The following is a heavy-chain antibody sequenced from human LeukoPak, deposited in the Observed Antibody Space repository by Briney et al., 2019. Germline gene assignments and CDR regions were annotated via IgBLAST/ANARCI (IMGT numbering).Heavy chain of an antibody. J-gene: IGHJ5*02. Sequence: ASETLSLTCAVSGGSISSGGYSWSWIRQPPGKGLEWIGYIYYSGSTYYNPSLKSRVTISVDTSKNQLSLKLSSVTAADTAVYYCARESNYYGSGTGWFDPWGQGTLVTVSS. CDR2: IYYSGST. V-gene: IGHV4-30-4*07. CDR1: GGSISSGGYS. D-gene: IGHD3-10*01. CDR3: ARESNYYGSGTGWFDP.